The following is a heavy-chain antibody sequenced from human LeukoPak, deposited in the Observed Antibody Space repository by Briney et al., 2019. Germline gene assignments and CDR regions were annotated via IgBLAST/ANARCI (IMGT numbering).Heavy chain of an antibody. D-gene: IGHD4-11*01. J-gene: IGHJ5*02. CDR2: IYTSGST. Sequence: PSETLSLTCTVSGGSISSYYWSWIRQPAGKGLEWIGRIYTSGSTNYNPSLKSRVTMSVDTSKNQFSLKLSSVTAADTAVYYCAKFATVTNPNWLDPWGQGILVTVSS. V-gene: IGHV4-4*07. CDR3: AKFATVTNPNWLDP. CDR1: GGSISSYY.